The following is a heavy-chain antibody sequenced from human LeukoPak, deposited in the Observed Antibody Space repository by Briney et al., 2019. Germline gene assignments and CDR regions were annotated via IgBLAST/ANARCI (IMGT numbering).Heavy chain of an antibody. D-gene: IGHD3-22*01. CDR2: IYYSGST. CDR1: GVSISSYY. Sequence: SETLSLTCSVSGVSISSYYWSWIRQPPGKGLEWIGSIYYSGSTNYYPSLKSRLTISVDTSKNQLSLKLLSVTAADTAVYYCARDHGDSSGYLDAFDIWGQGTMVTVSS. CDR3: ARDHGDSSGYLDAFDI. J-gene: IGHJ3*02. V-gene: IGHV4-59*01.